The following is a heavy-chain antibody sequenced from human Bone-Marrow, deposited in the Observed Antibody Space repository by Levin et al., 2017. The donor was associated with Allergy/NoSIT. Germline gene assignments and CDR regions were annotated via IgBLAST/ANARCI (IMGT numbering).Heavy chain of an antibody. CDR3: ASTRNVYCSGGSCYWFDP. J-gene: IGHJ5*02. D-gene: IGHD2-15*01. CDR1: GGTFSSYA. V-gene: IGHV1-69*13. Sequence: ASVKVSCKASGGTFSSYAISWVRQAPGQGLEWMGGIIPIFGTANYAQKFQGRVTITADESTSTAYMELSSLRSEDTAVYYCASTRNVYCSGGSCYWFDPWGQGTLVTVSS. CDR2: IIPIFGTA.